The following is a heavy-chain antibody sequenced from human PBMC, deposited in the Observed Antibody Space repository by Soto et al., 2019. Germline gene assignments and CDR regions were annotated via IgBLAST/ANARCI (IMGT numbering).Heavy chain of an antibody. V-gene: IGHV3-7*01. Sequence: GGSLRLSCAASGFAFSSFWMDWVRQAPGKGLEWVANINPDGSEKHYVDSVKGRFTISRDNAKNSLYLQMSSLTAEDSALYYCSRSLDSWGQGTRVTVSS. CDR2: INPDGSEK. CDR1: GFAFSSFW. CDR3: SRSLDS. J-gene: IGHJ4*02.